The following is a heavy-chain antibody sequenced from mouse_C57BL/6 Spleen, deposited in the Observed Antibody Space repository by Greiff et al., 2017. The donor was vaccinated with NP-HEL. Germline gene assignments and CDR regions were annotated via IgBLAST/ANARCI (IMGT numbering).Heavy chain of an antibody. CDR2: IDPETGGT. J-gene: IGHJ1*03. D-gene: IGHD2-5*01. V-gene: IGHV1-15*01. Sequence: VQLQQSGAELVRPGASVTLSCKASGYTFTDYEMHWVKQTPVHGLAWIGAIDPETGGTAYNQKFKGKAILTADKSSSTAYMELRSLTSEDSAVYYGTRSGDYSNFYWYFDVWGTGTTVTVSS. CDR1: GYTFTDYE. CDR3: TRSGDYSNFYWYFDV.